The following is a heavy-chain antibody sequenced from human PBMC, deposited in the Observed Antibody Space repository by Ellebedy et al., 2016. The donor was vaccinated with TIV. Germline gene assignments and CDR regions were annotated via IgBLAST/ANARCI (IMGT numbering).Heavy chain of an antibody. Sequence: AASVKVSCKASGGTFSSYSMIWVRQAPGQGLEWMGWISGYNGNTYSAQKLQGRVTMTTDTSTSTAYMELRSLRSDDTAVYYCARFVDGDYEDYWGQGALVTVSS. CDR3: ARFVDGDYEDY. V-gene: IGHV1-18*01. D-gene: IGHD4-17*01. J-gene: IGHJ4*02. CDR1: GGTFSSYS. CDR2: ISGYNGNT.